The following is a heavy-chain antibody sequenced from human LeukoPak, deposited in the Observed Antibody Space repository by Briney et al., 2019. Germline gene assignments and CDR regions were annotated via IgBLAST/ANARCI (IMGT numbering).Heavy chain of an antibody. D-gene: IGHD5-12*01. CDR3: ARDQNSGYDGWGNWFDP. CDR2: IYYSGST. V-gene: IGHV4-59*01. CDR1: GGSISSYY. Sequence: PSEPLSLTCTVSGGSISSYYWSWIRQPPGKGLEWIGYIYYSGSTNYNPSLKSRVTISVDTSKNQFSLKLSSVTAADTAVYYCARDQNSGYDGWGNWFDPWGQGTLVTVSS. J-gene: IGHJ5*02.